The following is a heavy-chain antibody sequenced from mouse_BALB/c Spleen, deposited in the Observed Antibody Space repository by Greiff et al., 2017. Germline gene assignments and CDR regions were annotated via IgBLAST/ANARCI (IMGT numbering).Heavy chain of an antibody. V-gene: IGHV5-6-5*01. CDR2: ISSGGST. D-gene: IGHD1-1*01. CDR3: ARGDSDYYGSSSYAMDY. Sequence: EVMLVESGGGLVKPGGSLKLSCAASGFTFSSYAMSWVRQTPEKRLEWVASISSGGSTYYPDSVKGRFTISRDNARNILYLQMSSLRSEDTAMYYCARGDSDYYGSSSYAMDYWGQGTSVTVSS. J-gene: IGHJ4*01. CDR1: GFTFSSYA.